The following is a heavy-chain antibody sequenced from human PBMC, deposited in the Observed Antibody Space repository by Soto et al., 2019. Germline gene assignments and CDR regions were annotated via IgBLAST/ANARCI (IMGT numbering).Heavy chain of an antibody. V-gene: IGHV3-30-3*01. CDR1: GFTFSSYA. J-gene: IGHJ6*02. CDR2: ISYDGSNK. CDR3: ARYLKRPIGHYYGMDV. D-gene: IGHD2-21*01. Sequence: AGSLRLSCAASGFTFSSYAMHWVRQAPGKGLEWVAVISYDGSNKYYADSVKGRFTISRDNSKNTLYLQMNSLRAEDTAVYYCARYLKRPIGHYYGMDVWGQGTTVTVSS.